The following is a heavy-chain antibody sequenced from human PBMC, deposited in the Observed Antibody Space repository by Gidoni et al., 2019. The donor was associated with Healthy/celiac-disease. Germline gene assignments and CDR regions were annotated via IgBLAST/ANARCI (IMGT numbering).Heavy chain of an antibody. D-gene: IGHD3-22*01. V-gene: IGHV1-3*01. Sequence: PGQRLEWMGWINAGNGNTKYSQKFQGRVTITRDTSASTAYMELSSLRSEDTAVYYCAREKNYYDSSGYYESGAFDIWGQGTMVTVSS. J-gene: IGHJ3*02. CDR2: INAGNGNT. CDR3: AREKNYYDSSGYYESGAFDI.